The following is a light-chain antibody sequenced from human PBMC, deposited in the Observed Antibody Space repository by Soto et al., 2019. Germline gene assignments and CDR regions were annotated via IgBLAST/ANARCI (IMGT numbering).Light chain of an antibody. J-gene: IGLJ1*01. Sequence: QSVLTQPPSVSGAPGQRVTISCTGSSSNIGAGYDVHWYQHLPGTAPKLLIYGNTNRPSGVPDRFSGSKSGTSASLAITGLQAEDEADYYCQAYDSSLSGFYVFGTGTKVTGL. V-gene: IGLV1-40*01. CDR3: QAYDSSLSGFYV. CDR1: SSNIGAGYD. CDR2: GNT.